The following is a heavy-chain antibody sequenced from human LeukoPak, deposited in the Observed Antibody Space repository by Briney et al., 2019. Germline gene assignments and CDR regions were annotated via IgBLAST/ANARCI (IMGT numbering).Heavy chain of an antibody. Sequence: PSETLSLTCTVSGGSISSGGYYWSRIRQHPGKGLEWIGYIYYSGSTYYNPSLKSRVTISVDTSKNQFSLKLSSVTAADTAVYYCASLRRTGDSTVDYWGQGTLVTVSS. CDR3: ASLRRTGDSTVDY. J-gene: IGHJ4*02. CDR2: IYYSGST. CDR1: GGSISSGGYY. D-gene: IGHD7-27*01. V-gene: IGHV4-31*03.